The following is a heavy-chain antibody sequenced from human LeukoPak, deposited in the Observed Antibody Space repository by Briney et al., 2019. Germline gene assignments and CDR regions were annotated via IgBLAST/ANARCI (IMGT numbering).Heavy chain of an antibody. Sequence: GGSLRLSCAPSGVTLRSYNMNWVPQAPGKGREWGSSITSGRSYIYSADSVKGRFTISRDNATNSLYLQMNSLRAEDTAVYHCARDPYSGSYGNYYYYFMDVWGKGTTVTISS. J-gene: IGHJ6*03. CDR1: GVTLRSYN. CDR3: ARDPYSGSYGNYYYYFMDV. D-gene: IGHD1-26*01. V-gene: IGHV3-21*01. CDR2: ITSGRSYI.